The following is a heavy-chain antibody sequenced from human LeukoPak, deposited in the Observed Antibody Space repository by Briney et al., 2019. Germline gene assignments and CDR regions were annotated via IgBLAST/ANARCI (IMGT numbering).Heavy chain of an antibody. D-gene: IGHD6-6*01. Sequence: SETLSLTCTVSGGSISSYDWSWIRQPPGKGLEWIGYIYYSGSTNYNPSLKSRVTISVDTSKNQFSLKLSSVTAADTAVYYCARDRGSSSPGWFDPWGQGTLVTVSS. CDR3: ARDRGSSSPGWFDP. J-gene: IGHJ5*02. V-gene: IGHV4-59*12. CDR2: IYYSGST. CDR1: GGSISSYD.